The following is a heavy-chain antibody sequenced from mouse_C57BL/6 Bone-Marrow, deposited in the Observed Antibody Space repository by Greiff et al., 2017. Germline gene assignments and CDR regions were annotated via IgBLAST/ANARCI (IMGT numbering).Heavy chain of an antibody. CDR2: ISSGSSTI. Sequence: EVQLVESGGGLVQPGGSRKLSCAASGFTFSSFGMHWVRQAPEKGLEWVAYISSGSSTIYYGDTVKGRFTISRDNPKNPLFLQMTSLRSEDTAMYYCARSNWDYWGQGTTLTVSS. D-gene: IGHD4-1*01. CDR1: GFTFSSFG. CDR3: ARSNWDY. V-gene: IGHV5-17*02. J-gene: IGHJ2*01.